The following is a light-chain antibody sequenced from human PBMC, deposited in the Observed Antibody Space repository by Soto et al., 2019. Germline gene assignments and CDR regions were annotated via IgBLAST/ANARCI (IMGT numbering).Light chain of an antibody. V-gene: IGKV1-5*03. CDR2: KAS. J-gene: IGKJ1*01. Sequence: DIQMTQSPSTLSASVGDRVTITCRASQSISSWLAWYQQKPGKAPKLLIYKASTLQSGVPSRFSGSGSGTEFNLAISSLQPDDSATYYCQQYNDNWTFGQGTKVE. CDR3: QQYNDNWT. CDR1: QSISSW.